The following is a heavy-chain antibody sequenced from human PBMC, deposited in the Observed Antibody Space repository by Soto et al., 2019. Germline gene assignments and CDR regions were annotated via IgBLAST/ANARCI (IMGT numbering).Heavy chain of an antibody. D-gene: IGHD2-2*01. V-gene: IGHV3-23*01. CDR3: AKDRYCSSTSCLRYNWFDP. CDR2: ISGSGGST. CDR1: GFTFSSYA. Sequence: PGGSLRLSCAASGFTFSSYAMSWVRQAPGKGLEWVSAISGSGGSTYYADSVKGRFTISRDNSKNTLYLQMNSLRAEDTAVYYCAKDRYCSSTSCLRYNWFDPWGQGTLVTVSS. J-gene: IGHJ5*02.